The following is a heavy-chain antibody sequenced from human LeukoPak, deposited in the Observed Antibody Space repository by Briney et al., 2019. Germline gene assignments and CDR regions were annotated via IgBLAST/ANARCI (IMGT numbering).Heavy chain of an antibody. CDR3: ARQSGTYWGLDY. V-gene: IGHV1-2*02. Sequence: ASVTVSCKASGYTFTDYYIHWVRQAPGHGLEWLGWMNVKTGATSSAQKFPGRFTMTRDTSIGTASMEFSSLTSDDTAVYYCARQSGTYWGLDYWGQGTLVTVSS. CDR1: GYTFTDYY. J-gene: IGHJ4*02. CDR2: MNVKTGAT. D-gene: IGHD1-26*01.